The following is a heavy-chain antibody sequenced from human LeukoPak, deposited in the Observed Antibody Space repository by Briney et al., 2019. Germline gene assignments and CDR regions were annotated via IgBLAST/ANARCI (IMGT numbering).Heavy chain of an antibody. J-gene: IGHJ4*02. CDR3: ARQAPDYSNYWSY. Sequence: GESLKSSCKGSGYSFTNYWIGWVRQMPGKGLEWMGIIYPGDSDTRYSPSFQGQVTISADKSISTAYLQWSSLKASDTAMYFCARQAPDYSNYWSYWGQGTLVTVSS. CDR2: IYPGDSDT. CDR1: GYSFTNYW. D-gene: IGHD4-11*01. V-gene: IGHV5-51*01.